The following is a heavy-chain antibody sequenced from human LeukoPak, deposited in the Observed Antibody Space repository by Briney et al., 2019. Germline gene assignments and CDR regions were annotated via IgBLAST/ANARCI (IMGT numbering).Heavy chain of an antibody. Sequence: SETLSLTCAVYGGSFSGYYWSWTRQPPGKGLEWIGEINHSGSTNYNPSLKSRVTMSVDTSKNQFSLKLSSVTAADTAVYYCAGVILTGSVDYWGQGTLVTVSS. D-gene: IGHD3-9*01. V-gene: IGHV4-34*01. CDR2: INHSGST. CDR3: AGVILTGSVDY. CDR1: GGSFSGYY. J-gene: IGHJ4*02.